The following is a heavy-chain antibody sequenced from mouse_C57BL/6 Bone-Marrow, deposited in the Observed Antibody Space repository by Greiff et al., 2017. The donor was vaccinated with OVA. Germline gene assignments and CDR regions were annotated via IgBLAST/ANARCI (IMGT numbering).Heavy chain of an antibody. D-gene: IGHD1-1*01. CDR1: GFTFSSYG. CDR3: ASTTVVAIYAMDY. Sequence: EVQRVESGGDLVKPGGSLKLSCAASGFTFSSYGMSWVRQTPDKRLEWVATISSGGSYTYYPDSVKGRFTISRDNAKNTLYLQMSSLKSEDTAMYYCASTTVVAIYAMDYWGQGTSVTVSS. J-gene: IGHJ4*01. V-gene: IGHV5-6*01. CDR2: ISSGGSYT.